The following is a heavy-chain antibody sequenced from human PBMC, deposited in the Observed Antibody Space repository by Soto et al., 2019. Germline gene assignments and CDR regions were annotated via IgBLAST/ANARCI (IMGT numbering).Heavy chain of an antibody. CDR2: IIPNLGIA. J-gene: IGHJ4*02. V-gene: IGHV1-69*08. CDR1: GGTFSSDT. D-gene: IGHD2-21*02. Sequence: QVQLVQSGAEVKKPGSSVKVSCKASGGTFSSDTITWVRQAPGQGLEWMGRIIPNLGIANYAQKFQGRVTITADKSTSTADMELSSLRSEDRAVYYCARDRGDGGEHFRGQGTLVTVSS. CDR3: ARDRGDGGEHF.